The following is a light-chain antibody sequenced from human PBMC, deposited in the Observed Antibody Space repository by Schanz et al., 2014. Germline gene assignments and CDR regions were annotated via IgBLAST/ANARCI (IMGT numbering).Light chain of an antibody. V-gene: IGLV2-23*01. CDR1: SSDVGSYNL. CDR3: CSYAGSNNLRVV. Sequence: QSALTQPASVSGSPGQSITISCTGTSSDVGSYNLVSWYQQHPGKAPKLMIYEGSKRPSGVSNRFSGSKSGNTASLTISGLQAEDEADYYCCSYAGSNNLRVVFGGGTKLTVL. J-gene: IGLJ2*01. CDR2: EGS.